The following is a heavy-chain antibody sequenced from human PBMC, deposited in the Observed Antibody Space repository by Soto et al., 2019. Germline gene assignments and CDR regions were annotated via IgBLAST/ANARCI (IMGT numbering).Heavy chain of an antibody. CDR1: GGSISSTTYY. CDR3: ARHGVAALQFDY. CDR2: IYYSGST. Sequence: SETLSLTCTVSGGSISSTTYYWGWIRHPPGKGLEWIGSIYYSGSTYYNPSLKSRLTISVDTSKNQFSLKLSSVTAPDTALYYCARHGVAALQFDYWGQGTLVTVS. J-gene: IGHJ4*02. V-gene: IGHV4-39*01. D-gene: IGHD6-25*01.